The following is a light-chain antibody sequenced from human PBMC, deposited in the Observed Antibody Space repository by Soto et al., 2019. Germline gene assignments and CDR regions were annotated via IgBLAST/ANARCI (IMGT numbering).Light chain of an antibody. CDR3: QQYGSAPRT. J-gene: IGKJ1*01. V-gene: IGKV3-20*01. CDR2: GAS. CDR1: QRVSSSY. Sequence: EIVLTQSPGTLSLSPGDRATLSCRASQRVSSSYLAWYQQKPGQAPRLLMYGASSRATGIPDRFSGSGSGTDFTLTISRLEPEEFAVYYCQQYGSAPRTFGQGTKVDIK.